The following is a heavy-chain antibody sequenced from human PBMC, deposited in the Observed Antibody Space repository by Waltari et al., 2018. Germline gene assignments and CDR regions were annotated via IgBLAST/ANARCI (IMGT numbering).Heavy chain of an antibody. J-gene: IGHJ4*02. CDR2: IKQDGSEK. V-gene: IGHV3-7*01. D-gene: IGHD1-26*01. CDR3: ARVSGGSNGGATR. Sequence: EVQLVESGGGLVQPGGSLRLSCAASGFTFSSYWMSWVRQAPGKGLEWVANIKQDGSEKYVVDSVKGRFTIARDNAKNSLYLQMNSLRAEDTAVYYCARVSGGSNGGATRWGQGTLVTVSS. CDR1: GFTFSSYW.